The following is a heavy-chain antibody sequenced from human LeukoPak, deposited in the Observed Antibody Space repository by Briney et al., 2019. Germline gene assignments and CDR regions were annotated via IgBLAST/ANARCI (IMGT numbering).Heavy chain of an antibody. V-gene: IGHV3-21*04. CDR1: GFTFSSYS. Sequence: GGSLRLSCAASGFTFSSYSMNWVRQAPGKGLEWVSSISSSSSYIYYADSVKGRFTISRDNAKNSLYLQMNSLRADDTAVYYCATDLRRITIFGVAPKYYYYYYMDVWGKGTTVTVSS. J-gene: IGHJ6*03. CDR3: ATDLRRITIFGVAPKYYYYYYMDV. CDR2: ISSSSSYI. D-gene: IGHD3-3*01.